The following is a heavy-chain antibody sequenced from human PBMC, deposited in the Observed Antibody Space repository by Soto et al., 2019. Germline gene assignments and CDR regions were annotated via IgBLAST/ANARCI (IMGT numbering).Heavy chain of an antibody. J-gene: IGHJ4*02. Sequence: EVQLLESGGGLVQTGGSLGISCVASGFTFSSYAMSWVRQAPGKGPEWVSNISSWGGSTYYADSVTGRFTISRAYSKNTLYLQMDSLRDDDTAVYYCAKGLYDYDYCFDSWGQGTLVTVSS. CDR3: AKGLYDYDYCFDS. CDR2: ISSWGGST. V-gene: IGHV3-23*01. CDR1: GFTFSSYA. D-gene: IGHD3-16*01.